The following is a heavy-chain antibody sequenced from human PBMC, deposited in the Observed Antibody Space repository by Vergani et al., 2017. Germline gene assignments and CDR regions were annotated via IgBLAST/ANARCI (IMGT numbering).Heavy chain of an antibody. CDR2: IDWDDDK. J-gene: IGHJ4*02. Sequence: QVTLTESGPALVKHTQTLTLTCIFSGFSLSTSGMRVSWIRQPPGKALEWLARIDWDDDKFYSTALKTRLTISKDTSKHQVVLTMTNLEPVDHATYYCARIFGGVPDYWGQGTLVTVSS. V-gene: IGHV2-70*04. D-gene: IGHD2-2*01. CDR3: ARIFGGVPDY. CDR1: GFSLSTSGMR.